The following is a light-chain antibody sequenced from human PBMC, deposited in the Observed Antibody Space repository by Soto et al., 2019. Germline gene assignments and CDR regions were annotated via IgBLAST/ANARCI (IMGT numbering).Light chain of an antibody. J-gene: IGLJ1*01. V-gene: IGLV1-44*01. CDR1: SSNIGTNS. CDR2: NND. Sequence: HSALTQPPSASGTPVQRVTISCSGGSSNIGTNSVNWYQQLPGRAPKLLIYNNDLRPSGVPDRFSGSKSGTSASLAISGLQSEDEADYYCAAWDDSMNGSYVFGIGTKVTV. CDR3: AAWDDSMNGSYV.